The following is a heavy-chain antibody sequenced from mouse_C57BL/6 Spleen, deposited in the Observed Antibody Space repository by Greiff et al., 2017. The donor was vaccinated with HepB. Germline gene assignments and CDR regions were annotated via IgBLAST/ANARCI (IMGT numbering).Heavy chain of an antibody. Sequence: EVKLVESGAELVRPGASVKLSCTASGFNIKDDYMHWVKQRPEQGLEWIGWIDPENGDTEYASKFQGKATITADTSSNTAYLQLSSLTSEDTAVYYCTATTVVANYFDYWGQGTTLTVSS. D-gene: IGHD1-1*01. CDR3: TATTVVANYFDY. J-gene: IGHJ2*01. CDR1: GFNIKDDY. V-gene: IGHV14-4*01. CDR2: IDPENGDT.